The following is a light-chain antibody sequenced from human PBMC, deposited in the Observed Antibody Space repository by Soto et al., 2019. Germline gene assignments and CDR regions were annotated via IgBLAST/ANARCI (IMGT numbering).Light chain of an antibody. CDR2: DVS. CDR3: SSYTTTNTLV. CDR1: SSDIGVNNY. Sequence: QAVVTQPASVSGSPGQSITISCTGTSSDIGVNNYVSWYQQHPGKAPKLMIYDVSARPSGVSNRFSGSKSGNTASLTISGLQTEDEADYYCSSYTTTNTLVFGGGTKVTVL. V-gene: IGLV2-14*03. J-gene: IGLJ3*02.